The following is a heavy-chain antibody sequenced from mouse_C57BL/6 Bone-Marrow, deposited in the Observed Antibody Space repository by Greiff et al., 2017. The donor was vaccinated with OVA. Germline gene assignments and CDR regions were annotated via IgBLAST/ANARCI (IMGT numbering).Heavy chain of an antibody. D-gene: IGHD2-1*01. CDR1: GYSFTDYN. J-gene: IGHJ3*01. V-gene: IGHV1-39*01. Sequence: SGPELVKPGASVKISCKASGYSFTDYNMNWVQQSNGKSLEWIGVINPNYGTTSYTQKVKGKATFTVDQSSSTAYMQLNSMTSEDSAVNYSARGEGNYLFAYWGQGTLVTVSA. CDR2: INPNYGTT. CDR3: ARGEGNYLFAY.